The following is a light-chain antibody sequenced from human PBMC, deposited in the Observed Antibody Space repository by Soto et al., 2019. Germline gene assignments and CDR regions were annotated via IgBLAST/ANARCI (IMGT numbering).Light chain of an antibody. J-gene: IGKJ4*01. V-gene: IGKV1-5*03. CDR3: LQDYSYPLT. Sequence: DIQMTQSPSTLSASVGDRVTITVRASQSISSWLAWYQPKPGKAPKLLIYKASSLESGVPSRFSGSGSGTEFTLTISSLQPEDFATYYCLQDYSYPLTFGGGTKVDIK. CDR2: KAS. CDR1: QSISSW.